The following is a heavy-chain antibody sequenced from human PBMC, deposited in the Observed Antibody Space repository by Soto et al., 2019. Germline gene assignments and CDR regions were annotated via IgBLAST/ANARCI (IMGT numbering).Heavy chain of an antibody. J-gene: IGHJ4*02. D-gene: IGHD3-22*01. CDR2: IYYSGST. CDR3: ARSKREITMIVGGFDY. CDR1: GGYIISYD. Sequence: SETLSLTCTVAGGYIISYDWSWIRQHPGKGLEWIGYIYYSGSTYYNPSLKSRVTISVDTSKNQFSLKLSSVTAADTAVYYCARSKREITMIVGGFDYWGQGTLVTVSS. V-gene: IGHV4-59*12.